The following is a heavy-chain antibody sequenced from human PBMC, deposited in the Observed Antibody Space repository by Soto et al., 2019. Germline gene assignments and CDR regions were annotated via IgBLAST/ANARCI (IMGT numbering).Heavy chain of an antibody. Sequence: EVQLLGSGGGLVQPGGSLRLSCAASGFTFSSYAMNWLRQAPGKGLEWVSTISGSGGSTYYAHTSTYYADSVKGRFTISRDNSKNTLYLQMNSQRAEDTAVYYCAKVGGTSHPPIPVDYWGQGTLVTVSS. D-gene: IGHD2-2*02. V-gene: IGHV3-23*01. CDR2: ISGSGGSTYYAHTST. J-gene: IGHJ4*02. CDR1: GFTFSSYA. CDR3: AKVGGTSHPPIPVDY.